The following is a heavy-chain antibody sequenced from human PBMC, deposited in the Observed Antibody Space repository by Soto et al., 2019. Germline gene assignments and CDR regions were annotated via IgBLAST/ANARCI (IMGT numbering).Heavy chain of an antibody. Sequence: ASVKVSCKASGYTFTSYGISWVRQAPGQGVEWMGWISAYNGNTNYAQKLQGRVTMTTDTSTSTAYMELRSLRSDDTAVYYCAREQEMATISVLWYYYYGMDVWGQGTTVTV. CDR2: ISAYNGNT. V-gene: IGHV1-18*01. CDR1: GYTFTSYG. D-gene: IGHD5-12*01. CDR3: AREQEMATISVLWYYYYGMDV. J-gene: IGHJ6*02.